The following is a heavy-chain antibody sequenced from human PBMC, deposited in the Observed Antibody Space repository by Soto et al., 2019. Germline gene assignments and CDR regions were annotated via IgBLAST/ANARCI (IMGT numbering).Heavy chain of an antibody. J-gene: IGHJ5*02. CDR3: ARGVGSGTYYNQYNWFDP. D-gene: IGHD3-10*01. CDR1: GYTFTNYG. V-gene: IGHV1-18*01. CDR2: INTYNGNT. Sequence: QVQLVQSGAEVKKPGASVKVPCKASGYTFTNYGISWVRQAPGQGLEWMGWINTYNGNTNHAQKVQGRVTMTTDTSTSTAYMELRSLRSDDTAVYYCARGVGSGTYYNQYNWFDPWGQGTLVTVSS.